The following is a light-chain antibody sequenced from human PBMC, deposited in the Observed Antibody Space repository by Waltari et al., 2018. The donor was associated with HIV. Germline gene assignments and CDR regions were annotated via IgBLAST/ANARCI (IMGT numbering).Light chain of an antibody. CDR2: YNR. J-gene: IGLJ2*01. CDR3: QSYDNSLSNVV. V-gene: IGLV1-40*01. Sequence: QSVLTQPPSVSGAPGQRVTISCTGSNSNIGAGYDAHWYQQLPGSAPNLLMFYNRKRPSGVPDRFSGSKSGTSASLVITGLQAADEAVYYCQSYDNSLSNVVFGGGTKLIVL. CDR1: NSNIGAGYD.